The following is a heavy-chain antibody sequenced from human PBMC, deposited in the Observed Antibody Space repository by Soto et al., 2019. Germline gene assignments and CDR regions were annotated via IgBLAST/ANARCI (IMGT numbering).Heavy chain of an antibody. CDR2: ISSRGSA. CDR1: GGTVSSGGYY. J-gene: IGHJ4*02. CDR3: AMAGNYRYFDA. Sequence: QVQLQESGPGLVTPSETLSLTCTVSGGTVSSGGYYWSWIRQPPGKGLEWIGYISSRGSANYNPSLKGRITISVDTSKNQFSLKLTSVTAADTAVYYCAMAGNYRYFDAWGQGTLVTVSS. V-gene: IGHV4-61*08. D-gene: IGHD1-7*01.